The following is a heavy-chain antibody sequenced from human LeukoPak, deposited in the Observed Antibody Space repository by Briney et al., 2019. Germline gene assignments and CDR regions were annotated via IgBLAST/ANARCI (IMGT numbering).Heavy chain of an antibody. D-gene: IGHD5-24*01. J-gene: IGHJ4*02. CDR2: ISSSSSTI. CDR3: AKVIREVDMSHDY. V-gene: IGHV3-48*01. Sequence: GGSLRLSCAASGFTFSSNSMNWVRQAPGKGLEWVSYISSSSSTIYYADSVKGRFTISRDNSKNTLYLQMNSLRVEDTAVYYCAKVIREVDMSHDYWGQGALVTVSS. CDR1: GFTFSSNS.